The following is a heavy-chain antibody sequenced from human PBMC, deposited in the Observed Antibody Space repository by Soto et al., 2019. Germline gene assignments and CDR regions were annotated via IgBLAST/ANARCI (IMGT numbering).Heavy chain of an antibody. CDR1: GYAFTTYG. V-gene: IGHV1-18*01. J-gene: IGHJ4*01. D-gene: IGHD1-1*01. CDR2: ISAHNGNT. Sequence: QVHLVQSGAEVKKPGASVKVSCKGSGYAFTTYGITWVRQAPGQGLEWMGWISAHNGNTNYAQKLQGRVTVTRDTSTSTAYMELRSLRSDDTAVYYCARGRYGDXWGXGXXVTVSS. CDR3: ARGRYGDX.